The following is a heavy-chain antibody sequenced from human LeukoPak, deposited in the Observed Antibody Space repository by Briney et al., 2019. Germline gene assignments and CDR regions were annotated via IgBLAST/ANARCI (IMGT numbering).Heavy chain of an antibody. CDR1: GGSISSSSYY. CDR3: ARGHCSSTSCYVFGVPNWFDP. CDR2: INHSGST. Sequence: SETLSLTCTVSGGSISSSSYYWSWIRQPPGKGLEWIGEINHSGSTNYNPSLKSRVTISVDTSKNQFSLKLSSVTAADTAVYYCARGHCSSTSCYVFGVPNWFDPWGQGTLVTVSS. J-gene: IGHJ5*02. D-gene: IGHD2-2*01. V-gene: IGHV4-39*07.